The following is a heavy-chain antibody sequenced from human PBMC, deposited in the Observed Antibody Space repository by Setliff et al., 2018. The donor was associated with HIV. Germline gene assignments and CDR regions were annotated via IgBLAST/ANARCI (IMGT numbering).Heavy chain of an antibody. V-gene: IGHV3-9*01. CDR1: GFTFDGYA. CDR2: ISWNSGSI. D-gene: IGHD3-16*02. J-gene: IGHJ4*02. Sequence: GGSLRLSCAASGFTFDGYAMHWVRQAPGKGLEWVSGISWNSGSIGYADSVKGRFTISRDNAKNSLYLQMNSLRAEDTALYYCAKASISMITFGGVIVRPPVYFDYWGQGTLVTVSS. CDR3: AKASISMITFGGVIVRPPVYFDY.